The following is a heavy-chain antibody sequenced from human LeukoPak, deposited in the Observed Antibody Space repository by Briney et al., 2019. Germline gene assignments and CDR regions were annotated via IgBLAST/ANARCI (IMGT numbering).Heavy chain of an antibody. CDR2: IYHSGST. J-gene: IGHJ4*02. CDR3: ARRSPHQITLKYYFDY. V-gene: IGHV4-38-2*02. CDR1: GYSISSGYY. Sequence: PSETLSLTCTVSGYSISSGYYWGWIRQPPGKGLEWIGSIYHSGSTYYNPSLKSRVTISVDTSKNQFSLKLSSVTAADTAVYYCARRSPHQITLKYYFDYWGQGTLVTVSS. D-gene: IGHD3-16*01.